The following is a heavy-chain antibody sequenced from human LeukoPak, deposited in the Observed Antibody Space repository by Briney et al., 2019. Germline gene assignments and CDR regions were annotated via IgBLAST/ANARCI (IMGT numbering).Heavy chain of an antibody. Sequence: SETLSLTCTVSGGSISSYYWSWIRQPPGKGLEWIGYIYYSGSTNYNPSLKSRVTISVDTSKNQFSLKLSSVTAADTAVYYCARESATYYYDSSGYDSGCWYFDLWGRGTLVTVSS. CDR1: GGSISSYY. J-gene: IGHJ2*01. V-gene: IGHV4-59*01. CDR2: IYYSGST. CDR3: ARESATYYYDSSGYDSGCWYFDL. D-gene: IGHD3-22*01.